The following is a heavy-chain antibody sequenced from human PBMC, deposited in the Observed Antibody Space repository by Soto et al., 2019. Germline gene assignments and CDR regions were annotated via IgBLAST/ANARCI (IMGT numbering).Heavy chain of an antibody. V-gene: IGHV3-11*01. J-gene: IGHJ3*02. Sequence: QVQLVESGGGLVQPGGSLRLSCAASGFTFGDYEMSWIQQAAGKGPEWVSFLSRSGNTIYYAASVKGRFSISRDNAENSLYLQMESLRVEDTATYFCVMSSGWYEADAFDMCGPGTMVTVSA. CDR3: VMSSGWYEADAFDM. CDR2: LSRSGNTI. CDR1: GFTFGDYE. D-gene: IGHD6-19*01.